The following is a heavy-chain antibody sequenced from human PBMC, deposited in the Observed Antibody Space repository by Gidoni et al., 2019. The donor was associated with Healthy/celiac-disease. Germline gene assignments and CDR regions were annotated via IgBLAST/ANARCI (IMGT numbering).Heavy chain of an antibody. D-gene: IGHD5-18*01. Sequence: QVQLVPSGAEVKKPGPPVTVSCTASGYTFTSYGISWVRQAPGQGLEWMGWISAYNGNTNYAQKLQGRVTMTTDTSTSTAYMELRSLRSDDTAVYYCARDGRGYSYGSLDYWGQGTLVTVSS. J-gene: IGHJ4*02. CDR2: ISAYNGNT. CDR1: GYTFTSYG. V-gene: IGHV1-18*01. CDR3: ARDGRGYSYGSLDY.